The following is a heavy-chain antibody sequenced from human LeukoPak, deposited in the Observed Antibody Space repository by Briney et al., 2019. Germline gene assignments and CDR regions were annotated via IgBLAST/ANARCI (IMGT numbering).Heavy chain of an antibody. Sequence: ASVKVSCKASGYTFTSYGISWVRQAPGQGLEWMGWISAYNGNTNYAQKLQGRVTMTTDTPTSTAYMELRSLRSDDTAVYYCARSFTYYDILTGVYYFDYWGQGTLVTVSS. D-gene: IGHD3-9*01. CDR3: ARSFTYYDILTGVYYFDY. CDR2: ISAYNGNT. V-gene: IGHV1-18*01. CDR1: GYTFTSYG. J-gene: IGHJ4*02.